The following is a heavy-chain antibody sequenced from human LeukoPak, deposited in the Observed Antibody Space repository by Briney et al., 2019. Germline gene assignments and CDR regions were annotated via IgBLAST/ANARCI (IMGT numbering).Heavy chain of an antibody. V-gene: IGHV5-51*01. CDR2: IYPGDSDT. D-gene: IGHD2-2*01. J-gene: IGHJ3*02. Sequence: GESLKISCKGSGYSFTTYWIGWVRQMPGKGLEWMGIIYPGDSDTKYSPSFQGQVTISADKSISTAYLQWSSLKASDTAMYYCARSCTSTSCYLTDAFDIWGQGTRVTVSS. CDR3: ARSCTSTSCYLTDAFDI. CDR1: GYSFTTYW.